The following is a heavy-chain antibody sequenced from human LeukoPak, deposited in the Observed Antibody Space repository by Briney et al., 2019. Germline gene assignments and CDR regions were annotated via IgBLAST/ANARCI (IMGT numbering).Heavy chain of an antibody. V-gene: IGHV4-59*01. CDR3: ARSYGSGSPPNY. J-gene: IGHJ4*02. Sequence: SETLSLTCTVSGGSISSYSWSWIRQPPGKGLEWIGYIYYSGNTNCNPSLKSRVTISLDTSKNQFSLKLISVTAADTAVYYCARSYGSGSPPNYWGQGTLVTVSS. CDR1: GGSISSYS. CDR2: IYYSGNT. D-gene: IGHD3-10*01.